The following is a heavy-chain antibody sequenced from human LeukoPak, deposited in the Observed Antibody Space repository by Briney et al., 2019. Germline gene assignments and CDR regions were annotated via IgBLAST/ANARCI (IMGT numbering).Heavy chain of an antibody. CDR3: AREGPGYSSGWSDFDY. V-gene: IGHV1-46*01. CDR2: INPSGGST. CDR1: GYTFTSYY. J-gene: IGHJ4*02. D-gene: IGHD6-19*01. Sequence: GASVKVSCKASGYTFTSYYMHWVRQAPGQGLEWMGIINPSGGSTTYAQKFQGRVTMTRDTSTSTVYMELSSLRSEDTAVYYCAREGPGYSSGWSDFDYWGQGTLGTGSS.